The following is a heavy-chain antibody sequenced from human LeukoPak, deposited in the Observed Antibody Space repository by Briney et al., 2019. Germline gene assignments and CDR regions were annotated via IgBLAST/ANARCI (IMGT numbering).Heavy chain of an antibody. D-gene: IGHD2-2*01. CDR2: ISSSSSYI. Sequence: GGSLRLSCAASGFTVSSDYMSWVRQAPGKGLEWVSSISSSSSYIYYADSVKGRFTISRDNAKNSLYLQMNSLRAEDTAVYYCARAPEYCSSTSCHYYYGMDVWGQGTTVTVSS. CDR3: ARAPEYCSSTSCHYYYGMDV. CDR1: GFTVSSDY. J-gene: IGHJ6*02. V-gene: IGHV3-21*01.